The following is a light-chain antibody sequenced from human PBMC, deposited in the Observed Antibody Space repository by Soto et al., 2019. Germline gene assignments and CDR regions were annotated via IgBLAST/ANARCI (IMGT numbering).Light chain of an antibody. J-gene: IGKJ1*01. Sequence: DIQLTQSPSTLSASVGDRFTITCLAIQSVSKWLAWYQQKPGKAPNLLIYDASSLESGVPSRFRGSGSGTEFTLTISSLQPDDFETYSGQQYTPNSRTFGQGTKVDNK. CDR2: DAS. CDR1: QSVSKW. V-gene: IGKV1-5*01. CDR3: QQYTPNSRT.